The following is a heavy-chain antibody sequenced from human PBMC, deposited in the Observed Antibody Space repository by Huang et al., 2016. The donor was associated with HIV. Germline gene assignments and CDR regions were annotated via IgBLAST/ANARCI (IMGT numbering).Heavy chain of an antibody. D-gene: IGHD3-22*01. Sequence: QVQLVESGGGVVQPGGSLRLSCAASGFTFSSYGMHWVRQAPGKGLEWVAFIRYDGSNKYYADSVKGRFTISRDNSKNTLYLQMNSLRAEDTAVYYCAKASLAYYYDSSTQTEDYWGQGTLVTVSS. J-gene: IGHJ4*02. CDR1: GFTFSSYG. V-gene: IGHV3-30*02. CDR3: AKASLAYYYDSSTQTEDY. CDR2: IRYDGSNK.